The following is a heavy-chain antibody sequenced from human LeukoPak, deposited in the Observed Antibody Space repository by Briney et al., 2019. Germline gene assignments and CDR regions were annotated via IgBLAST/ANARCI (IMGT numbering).Heavy chain of an antibody. CDR2: ISGSGGST. CDR1: GFTFSSYA. Sequence: PGGSLRLSCAASGFTFSSYAMSWVRQAPGKGLEWVSAISGSGGSTYYADSVEGRFTISRDNSKNTLYLQMNSLRAEDTAVYYCAKDLGSGRRVDYWGQGTLVTVSS. V-gene: IGHV3-23*01. D-gene: IGHD3-10*01. J-gene: IGHJ4*02. CDR3: AKDLGSGRRVDY.